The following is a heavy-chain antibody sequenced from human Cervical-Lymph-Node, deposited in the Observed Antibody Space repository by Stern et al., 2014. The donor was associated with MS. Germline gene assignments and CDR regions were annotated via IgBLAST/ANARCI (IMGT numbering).Heavy chain of an antibody. D-gene: IGHD3-22*01. CDR1: GFSLSTSGVG. Sequence: QVTLRESGPTLVKPTQTLTLTCTFSGFSLSTSGVGVGWIRQPPGKALEWLALHYWDDDKRYSPSLKSRLTITKDTSKNQVVLTMTNMDPVDTATYYCAHRTPDSSGYYYHYFDYWGQGTLVTVSS. J-gene: IGHJ4*02. CDR3: AHRTPDSSGYYYHYFDY. CDR2: HYWDDDK. V-gene: IGHV2-5*02.